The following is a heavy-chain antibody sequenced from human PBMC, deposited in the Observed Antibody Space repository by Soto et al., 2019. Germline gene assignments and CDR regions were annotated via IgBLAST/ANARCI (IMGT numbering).Heavy chain of an antibody. J-gene: IGHJ4*02. CDR2: IDPSGSST. CDR1: GYNFANYW. Sequence: GESLKISCKGSGYNFANYWISWVRQMPGKGLEWMGRIDPSGSSTNYGPSFQGHVTISVDKSISTAYLQWSSLKASDTAMYYCARHEFTFGACDXWGQGTLVTVSS. CDR3: ARHEFTFGACDX. D-gene: IGHD2-21*01. V-gene: IGHV5-10-1*01.